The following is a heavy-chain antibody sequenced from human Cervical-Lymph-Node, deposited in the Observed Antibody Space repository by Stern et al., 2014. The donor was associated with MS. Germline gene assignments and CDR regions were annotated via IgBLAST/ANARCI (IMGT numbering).Heavy chain of an antibody. CDR1: GFSLNTNKMR. J-gene: IGHJ4*02. V-gene: IGHV2-70*04. CDR2: IDWDGDE. CDR3: ARMTPKSGATNFDY. Sequence: QITLKESGPALLRPTQTLTLTCTFSGFSLNTNKMRVNWIRQPPGKGLEWLARIDWDGDEFYSTSLRTRLAVSKDPSNNQVVLTMTNMDPVDTATYFCARMTPKSGATNFDYWGPGMLVTVSS. D-gene: IGHD1-26*01.